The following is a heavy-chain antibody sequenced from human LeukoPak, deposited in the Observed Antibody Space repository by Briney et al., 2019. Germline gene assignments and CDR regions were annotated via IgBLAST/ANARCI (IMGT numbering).Heavy chain of an antibody. CDR1: GYTLTELS. V-gene: IGHV1-24*01. Sequence: ASVKVSCKVSGYTLTELSMHWVRQATGKGLEWMGGFDPEDGETIYAQKFQGRVTMTEDTSTDTAYMELSSLRSEDTAVYYCATVTDYYDSSGYSFDPWGQGTLVTVSS. CDR2: FDPEDGET. J-gene: IGHJ5*02. D-gene: IGHD3-22*01. CDR3: ATVTDYYDSSGYSFDP.